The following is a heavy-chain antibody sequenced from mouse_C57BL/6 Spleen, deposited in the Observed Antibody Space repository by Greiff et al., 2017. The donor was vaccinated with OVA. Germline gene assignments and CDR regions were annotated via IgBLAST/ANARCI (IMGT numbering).Heavy chain of an antibody. V-gene: IGHV2-9-1*01. CDR3: AREGYAMDY. CDR2: IWTGGGT. CDR1: GFSLTSYA. J-gene: IGHJ4*01. Sequence: VKVVESGPGLVAPSPCLSISCTVSGFSLTSYAISWVRQPPGKGLEWLGVIWTGGGTNYDSALKSRLSISKDNSKSQVFLKKNRLQTDDTARYYCAREGYAMDYWGQGTSVTVSS.